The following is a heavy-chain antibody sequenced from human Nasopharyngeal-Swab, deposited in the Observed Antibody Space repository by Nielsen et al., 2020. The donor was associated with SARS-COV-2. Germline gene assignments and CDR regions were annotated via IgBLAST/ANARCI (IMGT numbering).Heavy chain of an antibody. Sequence: SETLSLTCTVSGGSISSYYWSWIRQLPGKRLEWIGYIYYSGSINYNPSLKSRVTISVYTSKNQFSLKLSSVTAADTAVYYCARGGQWRVYDYWGQGTLVTVSS. CDR3: ARGGQWRVYDY. D-gene: IGHD6-19*01. CDR2: IYYSGSI. J-gene: IGHJ4*02. CDR1: GGSISSYY. V-gene: IGHV4-59*01.